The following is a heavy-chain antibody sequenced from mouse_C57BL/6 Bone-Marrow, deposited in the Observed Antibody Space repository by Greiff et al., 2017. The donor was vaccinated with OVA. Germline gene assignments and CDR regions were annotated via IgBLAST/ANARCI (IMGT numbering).Heavy chain of an antibody. CDR1: GYTFTSYW. CDR3: ASQGYAMDY. CDR2: IHPNSGST. J-gene: IGHJ4*01. Sequence: QVHVKQPGAELVKPGASVKLSCKASGYTFTSYWMHWVKQRPGQGLEWIGMIHPNSGSTNYNEKFKSKATLTVDKSSSTAYMQLSSLTSEDSAVYYCASQGYAMDYWGQGTSVTVSS. V-gene: IGHV1-64*01.